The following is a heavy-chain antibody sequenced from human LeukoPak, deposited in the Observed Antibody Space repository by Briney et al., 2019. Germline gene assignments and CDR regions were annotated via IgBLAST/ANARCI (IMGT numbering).Heavy chain of an antibody. CDR1: GFSFDDYT. D-gene: IGHD3-16*01. J-gene: IGHJ4*02. CDR3: AKTGGALVINYFNC. Sequence: GGSLRLSCAASGFSFDDYTLGWVGQAPGQGLEGVASISVSGGDTHYADSVRGRFTSSRDNSRNTLSLQMNSLRAEDTAIYYCAKTGGALVINYFNCWGQGTLVTVST. CDR2: ISVSGGDT. V-gene: IGHV3-23*01.